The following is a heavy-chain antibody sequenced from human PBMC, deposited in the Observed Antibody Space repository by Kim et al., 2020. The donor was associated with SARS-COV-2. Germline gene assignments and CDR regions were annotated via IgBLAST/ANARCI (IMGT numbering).Heavy chain of an antibody. J-gene: IGHJ5*02. CDR2: ISDDGSAK. CDR3: ARASLVGPTYWFDP. D-gene: IGHD1-26*01. V-gene: IGHV3-30*04. Sequence: GGSLRLSCAASGFTFSTYPMLWVRQAPGKGLEWVAVISDDGSAKYYADSVKGRFTISRDNSKNTLYLQMNTLRADETTVYYCARASLVGPTYWFDPWGQGTLVTVSS. CDR1: GFTFSTYP.